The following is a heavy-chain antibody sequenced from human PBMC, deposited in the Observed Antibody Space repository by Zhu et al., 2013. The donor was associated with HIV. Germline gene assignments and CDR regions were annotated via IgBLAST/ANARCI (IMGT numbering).Heavy chain of an antibody. CDR3: AEGGGGGTTGGNFDY. CDR2: INPSGGST. CDR1: GYTFTSYY. J-gene: IGHJ4*02. V-gene: IGHV1-46*01. D-gene: IGHD4-17*01. Sequence: QVQLVQSGAEVKKPGASVKVSCKASGYTFTSYYMHWVRQAPGQGLEWMGIINPSGGSTSYAQKFQGRVTMTRDTSTSTVYMELSSLRSEDTAVYYCAEGGGGGTTGGNFDYVGPGNPGHRLL.